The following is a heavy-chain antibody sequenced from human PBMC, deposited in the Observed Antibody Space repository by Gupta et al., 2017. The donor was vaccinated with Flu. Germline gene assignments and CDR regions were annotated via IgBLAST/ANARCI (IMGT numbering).Heavy chain of an antibody. CDR3: ARHQETGTLLEFDY. CDR2: TYYSGST. V-gene: IGHV4-59*08. Sequence: QVQLQESGPGLVKPSETLSLTCTVSGGSISSYYWSWIRQPPGKGLEWIGYTYYSGSTNYNPPRKSRVTISVETSKNQVSLKLSSVTAAETAVYYCARHQETGTLLEFDYGGQGTLVTVSS. CDR1: GGSISSYY. J-gene: IGHJ4*02. D-gene: IGHD1-1*01.